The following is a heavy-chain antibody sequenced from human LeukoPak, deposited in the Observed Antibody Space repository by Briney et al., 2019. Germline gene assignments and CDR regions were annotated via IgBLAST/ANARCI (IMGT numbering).Heavy chain of an antibody. D-gene: IGHD2-2*01. J-gene: IGHJ5*02. Sequence: ASVKVSCKASGYTFTSYDINWVRQATGQGLEWMGWMNPNSGNTGYAQKFQGRVTMTRNTSISTAYMELSSLTSEDTAVYYCARVRSTSRRRWFDPWGQGTLVTVSS. CDR2: MNPNSGNT. CDR3: ARVRSTSRRRWFDP. CDR1: GYTFTSYD. V-gene: IGHV1-8*01.